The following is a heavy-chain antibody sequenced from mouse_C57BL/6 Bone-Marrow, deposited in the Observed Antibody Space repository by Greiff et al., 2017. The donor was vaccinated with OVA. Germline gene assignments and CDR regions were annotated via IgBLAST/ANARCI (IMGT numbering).Heavy chain of an antibody. V-gene: IGHV5-9*01. D-gene: IGHD2-3*01. CDR3: ARRYDRPYYAMDY. Sequence: EVHLVESGGGLVKPGGSLKLSCAASGFTFSSYTMSWVRQTPEKRLEWVATISGGGGNTYYPDSVKGRFTISRDNAKNTLYLQMSSLRSEDTALYYCARRYDRPYYAMDYWGQGTSVTVSS. CDR2: ISGGGGNT. J-gene: IGHJ4*01. CDR1: GFTFSSYT.